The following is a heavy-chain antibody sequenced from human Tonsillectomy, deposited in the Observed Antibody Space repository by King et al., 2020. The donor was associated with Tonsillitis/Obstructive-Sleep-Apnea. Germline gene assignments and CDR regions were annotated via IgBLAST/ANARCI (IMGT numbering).Heavy chain of an antibody. CDR3: ARDGLPMWSGYYYYYYMDV. CDR2: ISSSSSTI. J-gene: IGHJ6*03. CDR1: GFTFSSYS. Sequence: VQLVESGGGLVQPGGSLRLSCAASGFTFSSYSMNWVRQAPGKGLEWVSYISSSSSTIYYADSVKGRFTISRDNAKNSLYLQMNRLRDEDTAVYYCARDGLPMWSGYYYYYYMDVWGKGTTVTVSS. V-gene: IGHV3-48*02. D-gene: IGHD3-3*01.